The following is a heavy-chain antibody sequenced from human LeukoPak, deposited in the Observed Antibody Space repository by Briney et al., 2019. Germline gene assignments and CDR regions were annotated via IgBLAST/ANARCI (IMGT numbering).Heavy chain of an antibody. Sequence: ASVTVSCTASGGTFSSYAISWVRPAPGQGLEWMGGIIPIFGTANYAQKFQGRVTITADESTSTAYMELSSLRSEDTAVYYCARSVVVVAALGWFDPWGQGTLVTVSS. CDR1: GGTFSSYA. J-gene: IGHJ5*02. CDR3: ARSVVVVAALGWFDP. V-gene: IGHV1-69*13. CDR2: IIPIFGTA. D-gene: IGHD2-15*01.